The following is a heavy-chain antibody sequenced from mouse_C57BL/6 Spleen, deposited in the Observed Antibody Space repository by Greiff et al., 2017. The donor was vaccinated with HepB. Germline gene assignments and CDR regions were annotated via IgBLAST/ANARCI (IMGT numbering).Heavy chain of an antibody. J-gene: IGHJ4*01. CDR1: GFTFSDYG. CDR3: ARTDGYYGYYYAMDY. CDR2: ISSGSSTI. V-gene: IGHV5-17*01. Sequence: EVKLQESGGGLVKPGGSLKLSCAASGFTFSDYGMHWVRQAPEKGLEWVAYISSGSSTIYYADTVKGRFTISRDNAKNTLFLQMTSLRSEDTAMYYCARTDGYYGYYYAMDYWGQGTSVTVSS. D-gene: IGHD2-3*01.